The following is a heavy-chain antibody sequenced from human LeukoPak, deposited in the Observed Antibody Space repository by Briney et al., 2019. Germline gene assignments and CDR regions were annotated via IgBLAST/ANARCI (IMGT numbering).Heavy chain of an antibody. D-gene: IGHD3-10*01. J-gene: IGHJ3*02. V-gene: IGHV4-61*01. CDR2: IYYSGST. CDR1: GGSVSSGSYY. Sequence: PSETLSLTCTVSGGSVSSGSYYWSWIRQPPGKGLEWIGCIYYSGSTNYNPSLKSRVTISVDTSKNQFSLKLSSVTAADTAVYYCARERGYYGSGSHNDAFDIWGQGTMVTVSS. CDR3: ARERGYYGSGSHNDAFDI.